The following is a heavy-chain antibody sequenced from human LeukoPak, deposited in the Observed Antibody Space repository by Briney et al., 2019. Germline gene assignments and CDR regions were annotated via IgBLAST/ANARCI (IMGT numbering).Heavy chain of an antibody. CDR3: ARFRSNNGDYLAHFDY. Sequence: GGSLRLSCAASGFTFSSYSMNWVRQAPGKGLEWVSSISSSSSYIYYADSVKGRFTISRDNAKNSLYLQMNSLRAEDTAVYYCARFRSNNGDYLAHFDYWGQGTLVTVSS. D-gene: IGHD4-17*01. CDR1: GFTFSSYS. V-gene: IGHV3-21*01. J-gene: IGHJ4*02. CDR2: ISSSSSYI.